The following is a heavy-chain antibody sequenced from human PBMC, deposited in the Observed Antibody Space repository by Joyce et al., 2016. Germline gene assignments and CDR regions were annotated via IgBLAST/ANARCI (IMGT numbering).Heavy chain of an antibody. D-gene: IGHD3-3*01. V-gene: IGHV5-10-1*03. Sequence: EVQLVQSGAEVKKPGESLRISCKGSGYNFLTYYITWVRQMPGKGLEWMGRIDPSDSYTNYSPSFQGHGSISVDTSITTAYLQWNSLKASDTAMYYCARHAFLGDNPEDYWGQGTLVTVSS. CDR2: IDPSDSYT. CDR1: GYNFLTYY. CDR3: ARHAFLGDNPEDY. J-gene: IGHJ4*02.